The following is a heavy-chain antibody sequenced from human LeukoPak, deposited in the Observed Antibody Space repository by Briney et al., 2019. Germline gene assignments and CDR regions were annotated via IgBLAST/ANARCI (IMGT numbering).Heavy chain of an antibody. CDR2: IYPGDSDT. CDR3: ARQRYDSSGYYYGARMHAFDI. D-gene: IGHD3-22*01. J-gene: IGHJ3*02. Sequence: GESLKISCKGSGYSFTSYWIGWVRQMPGKGLEWMGIIYPGDSDTRYSPSFQGQVTISADKSISTAYLQWSSLKASDTAMYYCARQRYDSSGYYYGARMHAFDIWGQGTMVTVSS. V-gene: IGHV5-51*01. CDR1: GYSFTSYW.